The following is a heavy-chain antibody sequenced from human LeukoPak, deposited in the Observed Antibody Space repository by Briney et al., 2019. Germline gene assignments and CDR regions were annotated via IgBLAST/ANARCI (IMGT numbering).Heavy chain of an antibody. CDR1: GGSFSGYY. CDR2: INRSGGT. D-gene: IGHD3-22*01. J-gene: IGHJ4*02. CDR3: ARRPHYYDSSGYLDY. V-gene: IGHV4-34*01. Sequence: SETLSLTCAVYGGSFSGYYWSWIRQPPGKGLEWIGEINRSGGTNYNPSLKSRVTISVDTSKNQFSLKLSSVTAADTAVYYCARRPHYYDSSGYLDYWGQGTLVTVSS.